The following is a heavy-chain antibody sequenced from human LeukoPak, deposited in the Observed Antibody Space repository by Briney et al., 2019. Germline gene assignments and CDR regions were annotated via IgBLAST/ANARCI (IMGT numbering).Heavy chain of an antibody. CDR3: ARDRAHFDWSQDFDY. CDR2: ISSSSSYI. CDR1: GFTFSSYS. J-gene: IGHJ4*02. D-gene: IGHD3-9*01. Sequence: GGSLRLSCAASGFTFSSYSMNWVRQAPGKGLEWVSSISSSSSYIYYADSVKGRFTISRDNAKNSLYLQMNSLRAEDTAVYYCARDRAHFDWSQDFDYWGQGTLVTVSS. V-gene: IGHV3-21*01.